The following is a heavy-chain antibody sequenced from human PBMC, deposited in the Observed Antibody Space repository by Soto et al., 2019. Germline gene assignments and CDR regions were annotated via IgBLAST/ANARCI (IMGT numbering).Heavy chain of an antibody. CDR2: ISSSSSYT. Sequence: PGGSLRLSCAASGFTFSDYYMSWIRQAPGKGLEWGSYISSSSSYTNYADSVKGRFTISRDNAKNSLYLQMNSLRAVDTAVYYCARGFPASAAAPDYWGQGTLVTVSS. J-gene: IGHJ4*02. D-gene: IGHD6-13*01. V-gene: IGHV3-11*06. CDR3: ARGFPASAAAPDY. CDR1: GFTFSDYY.